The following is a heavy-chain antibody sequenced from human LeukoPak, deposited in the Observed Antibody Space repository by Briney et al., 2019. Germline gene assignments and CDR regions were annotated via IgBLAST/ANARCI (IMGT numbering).Heavy chain of an antibody. J-gene: IGHJ4*02. CDR1: GYTFTSYY. V-gene: IGHV1-2*02. Sequence: ASVKVSCKASGYTFTSYYMHWVRQAPGQGLEWMGWINPNSGGTNYAQKFQGRVTMTRDTSISTAYMELSRLRSDDTAVYYCARAAEMATIGMNYWGQGTLVTVSS. CDR3: ARAAEMATIGMNY. D-gene: IGHD5-24*01. CDR2: INPNSGGT.